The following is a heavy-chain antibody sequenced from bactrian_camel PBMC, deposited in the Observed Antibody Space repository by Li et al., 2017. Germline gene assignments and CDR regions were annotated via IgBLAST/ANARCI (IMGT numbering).Heavy chain of an antibody. CDR1: GYRYSSKC. V-gene: IGHV3S54*01. CDR2: IDTGAGTS. Sequence: VQLVESGGGSVQAGGSLRLSCVGSGYRYSSKCMGWFRQAPGKEREGVAAIDTGAGTSYYADSVKGRFTISQDNAKNIIYLQMSSLTPDGTAMYYCAAGTRIIAGDYCDGITTWGQGTQVTVS. D-gene: IGHD3*01. CDR3: AAGTRIIAGDYCDGITT. J-gene: IGHJ6*01.